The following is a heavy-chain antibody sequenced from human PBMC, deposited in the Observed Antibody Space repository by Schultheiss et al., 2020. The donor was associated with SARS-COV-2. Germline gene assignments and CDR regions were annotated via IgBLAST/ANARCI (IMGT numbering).Heavy chain of an antibody. Sequence: SETLSLTCAVYGGSFSGYYWSWIRQPAGKGLEWIGRINTSGSTNYNPSLKSRVTMSVDTSKNQFSLKLSSVTAADTAVYYCAREPSYSSGGMDVWGQGTTVTVSS. CDR2: INTSGST. V-gene: IGHV4-4*07. CDR1: GGSFSGYY. J-gene: IGHJ6*02. D-gene: IGHD6-19*01. CDR3: AREPSYSSGGMDV.